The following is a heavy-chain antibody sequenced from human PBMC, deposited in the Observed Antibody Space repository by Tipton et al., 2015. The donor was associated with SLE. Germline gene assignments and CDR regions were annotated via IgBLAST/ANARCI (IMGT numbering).Heavy chain of an antibody. Sequence: TLSLTCTVSGGSIRSGDYYWSWIRQHPGKGLEWIGYIHDSGATFYNPSLRSRSAISVDTSQNQFSLRLTSVTAADTAVYYCARHLGASFDVWGQGILVTVSS. J-gene: IGHJ4*02. CDR2: IHDSGAT. V-gene: IGHV4-31*03. CDR3: ARHLGASFDV. CDR1: GGSIRSGDYY.